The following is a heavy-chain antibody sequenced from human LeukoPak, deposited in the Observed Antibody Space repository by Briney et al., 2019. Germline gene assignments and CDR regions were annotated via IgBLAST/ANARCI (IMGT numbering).Heavy chain of an antibody. CDR1: GYTLTELS. J-gene: IGHJ6*02. CDR3: ATDPGEIVPAAKGPRGDYCYGMDV. V-gene: IGHV1-24*01. Sequence: ASVTVSCTVSGYTLTELSMHWVRQAPGKGLEWMGGFDPEDGETIYAQKFQGRVTMTVDTSTDTAYMELNSLRSDDTAVYYCATDPGEIVPAAKGPRGDYCYGMDVWGQGTTVTVSS. D-gene: IGHD2-2*01. CDR2: FDPEDGET.